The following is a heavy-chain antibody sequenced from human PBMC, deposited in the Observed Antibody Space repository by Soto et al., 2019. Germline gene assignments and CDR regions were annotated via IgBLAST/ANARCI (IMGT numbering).Heavy chain of an antibody. D-gene: IGHD3-16*01. CDR1: GFTFSSYG. CDR3: AKGLDVEGEFYY. CDR2: ISYDGSNK. J-gene: IGHJ4*02. V-gene: IGHV3-30*18. Sequence: QVQLVESGGGVVQPGRSLRLSCAASGFTFSSYGMHWVRQAPGKGLEWVAVISYDGSNKYYADSVKGRFTISRDNSKNTLYLQMNSLRAEDTAVYYCAKGLDVEGEFYYWGQGTLVTVSS.